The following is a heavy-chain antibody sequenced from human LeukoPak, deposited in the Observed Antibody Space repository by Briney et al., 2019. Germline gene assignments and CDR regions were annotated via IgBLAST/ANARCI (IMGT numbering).Heavy chain of an antibody. V-gene: IGHV1-2*02. CDR3: APTAEAYTSWWKV. CDR1: GYKFIDDY. D-gene: IGHD3-16*01. Sequence: ASVKVSCKASGYKFIDDYMHWVRQAPGQGLEFMGWINPDSGFTNYAQKFKGRVTMTRDASISTAYLEVRSLTSDDTAVYYCAPTAEAYTSWWKVWGQGTLVTVSS. CDR2: INPDSGFT. J-gene: IGHJ4*02.